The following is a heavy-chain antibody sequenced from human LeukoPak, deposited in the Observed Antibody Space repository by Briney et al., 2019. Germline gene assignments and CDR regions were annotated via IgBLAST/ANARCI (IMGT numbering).Heavy chain of an antibody. V-gene: IGHV3-23*01. D-gene: IGHD3-3*01. J-gene: IGHJ4*02. CDR3: ARAFGITIFGVVIF. CDR2: ISGGGGTI. Sequence: GGSLRLSCAASGFTFSSYVMNWVRQAPGKGLEWVSAISGGGGTIYYADSVKGRFTISRDNSKNTLYLQMNSLRDEDTAVYYCARAFGITIFGVVIFGGQGTLVTVSS. CDR1: GFTFSSYV.